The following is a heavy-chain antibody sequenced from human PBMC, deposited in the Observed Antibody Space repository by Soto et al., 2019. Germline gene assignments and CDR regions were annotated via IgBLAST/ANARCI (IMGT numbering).Heavy chain of an antibody. Sequence: GGSLRLSCAASGFTFSSYSMNWVRQAPGRGLEWVSSISSSSSYIYYAGSVKGRFTISRDNAKNSLYLQMNSLRAEDTAVYYCARLLYCSGGSCYSVKAFDIWGQGTMVTVSS. D-gene: IGHD2-15*01. V-gene: IGHV3-21*01. CDR2: ISSSSSYI. J-gene: IGHJ3*02. CDR3: ARLLYCSGGSCYSVKAFDI. CDR1: GFTFSSYS.